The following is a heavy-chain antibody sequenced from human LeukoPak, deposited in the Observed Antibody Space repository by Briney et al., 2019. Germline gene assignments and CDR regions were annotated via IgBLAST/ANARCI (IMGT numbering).Heavy chain of an antibody. V-gene: IGHV3-23*01. D-gene: IGHD3-22*01. Sequence: GGSLRLSCAASGFTFTSYAMSWVRQAPGKGLEWVSGISGSGGSTYYADSVKGRFTISRDNSKNTLYLQMNSLRAEDTAVYYCAKDSSAYYSYYFDYWGQGTLVTVSS. J-gene: IGHJ4*02. CDR1: GFTFTSYA. CDR2: ISGSGGST. CDR3: AKDSSAYYSYYFDY.